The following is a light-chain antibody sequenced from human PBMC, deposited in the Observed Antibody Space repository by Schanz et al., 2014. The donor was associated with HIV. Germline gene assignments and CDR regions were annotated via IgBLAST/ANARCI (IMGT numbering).Light chain of an antibody. CDR1: QSFSSSN. V-gene: IGKV3-15*01. CDR2: GAS. Sequence: EIVMTQSPATLYVSPGEGATLSCRASQSFSSSNLAWYQQKPGQAPRLLIFGASTRATGVPVRFSGSGSGTEFTLTISSLQPDDFATYYCQRYNSYSHTFGQGTKLDIK. CDR3: QRYNSYSHT. J-gene: IGKJ2*01.